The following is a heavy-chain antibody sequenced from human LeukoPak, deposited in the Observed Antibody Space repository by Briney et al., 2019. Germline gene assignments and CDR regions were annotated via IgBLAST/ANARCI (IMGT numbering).Heavy chain of an antibody. CDR1: GFTFSSYW. CDR2: IKQDGSEK. D-gene: IGHD6-6*01. CDR3: ARGVHSGGSSSFLFDY. J-gene: IGHJ4*02. Sequence: PGGSLRLSCAASGFTFSSYWMSWVRQAPGKGLEWVANIKQDGSEKYYVDSVKGRFTISSDNAKNSLYLQMNSLRAEDTAVYYCARGVHSGGSSSFLFDYWGQGTLVTVSS. V-gene: IGHV3-7*01.